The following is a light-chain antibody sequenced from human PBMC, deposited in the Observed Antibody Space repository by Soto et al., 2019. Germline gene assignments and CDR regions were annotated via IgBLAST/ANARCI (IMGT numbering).Light chain of an antibody. CDR3: QVWDSSTAV. CDR2: RDS. J-gene: IGLJ1*01. V-gene: IGLV3-9*01. CDR1: KIERKN. Sequence: SSELTQSLSVSVALGQTARITFGCYKIERKNVHWYQQRPGQAPVLVIYRDSNRPSGIPERFSGSNSGNTATLTISRAQAGDEADYYCQVWDSSTAVFVTGTK.